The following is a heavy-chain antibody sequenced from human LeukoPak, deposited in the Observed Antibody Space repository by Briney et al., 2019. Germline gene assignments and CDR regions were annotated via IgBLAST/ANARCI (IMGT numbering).Heavy chain of an antibody. CDR3: AKEHYGDYVLPSMDV. CDR1: GFTFSSYA. D-gene: IGHD4-17*01. CDR2: MSASGGST. V-gene: IGHV3-23*01. J-gene: IGHJ6*02. Sequence: PAESLRLSCAASGFTFSSYAMNWVRQAPGKGLEWVSAMSASGGSTYYADSVKGRFTISRDNSKNTLYLQMNSLRAEDTAVYYCAKEHYGDYVLPSMDVWGQGTTVTVSS.